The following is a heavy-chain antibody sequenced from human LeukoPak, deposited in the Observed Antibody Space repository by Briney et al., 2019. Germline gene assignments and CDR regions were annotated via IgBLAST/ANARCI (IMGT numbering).Heavy chain of an antibody. D-gene: IGHD5-12*01. CDR1: GFTSSSYW. CDR3: ARGTKYSGYQY. Sequence: GGSLRLSCAASGFTSSSYWMTWVRQAPGKGLEWVANIKQDGSEKYYVDSVKGRFTVSRDNAKNSLYLQMNSLRAEDTAVYYCARGTKYSGYQYWGQGTLVTVSS. CDR2: IKQDGSEK. V-gene: IGHV3-7*01. J-gene: IGHJ4*02.